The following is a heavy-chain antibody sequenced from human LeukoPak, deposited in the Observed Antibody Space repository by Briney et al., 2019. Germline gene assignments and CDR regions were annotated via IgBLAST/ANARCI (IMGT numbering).Heavy chain of an antibody. D-gene: IGHD3-3*01. CDR2: IYYSGST. V-gene: IGHV4-39*01. Sequence: SETLSLTCTVSGGSISSSSYYWGWIRQPPGKGLEWIGSIYYSGSTYYNPSLKSRVTISVDTSKNQFSLKLSSVTAAGTAVYYCARHLNYDFWSGLYYYYYYGMDVWGQGTTVTVSS. J-gene: IGHJ6*02. CDR3: ARHLNYDFWSGLYYYYYYGMDV. CDR1: GGSISSSSYY.